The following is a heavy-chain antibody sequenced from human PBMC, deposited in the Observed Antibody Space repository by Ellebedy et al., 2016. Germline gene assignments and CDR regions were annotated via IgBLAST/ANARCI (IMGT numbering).Heavy chain of an antibody. CDR2: IKGGNGNT. D-gene: IGHD3-16*01. J-gene: IGHJ5*02. V-gene: IGHV1-3*01. Sequence: ASVKVSCKASGYIFTKFTMHWVRQAPGQRLEWMGWIKGGNGNTKYAEKFQGRVTITSDKSASTAYMELSILRSEDTAVYYCAKDGFDLGDNWFDPWGQGTRVTVSS. CDR3: AKDGFDLGDNWFDP. CDR1: GYIFTKFT.